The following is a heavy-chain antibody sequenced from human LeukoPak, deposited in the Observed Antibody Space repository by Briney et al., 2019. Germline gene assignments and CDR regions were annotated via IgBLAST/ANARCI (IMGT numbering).Heavy chain of an antibody. CDR2: IKEDGSEK. V-gene: IGHV3-7*01. Sequence: GGSLRLSCAASGFTFSSYWMSWVRQAPGKGLEWVANIKEDGSEKYYVDSVKGRFTISRDNADNSLYLQMNSLRAEDTAVYYCARGVNWWYFDLWGRGTLVTVSS. CDR3: ARGVNWWYFDL. CDR1: GFTFSSYW. D-gene: IGHD1-1*01. J-gene: IGHJ2*01.